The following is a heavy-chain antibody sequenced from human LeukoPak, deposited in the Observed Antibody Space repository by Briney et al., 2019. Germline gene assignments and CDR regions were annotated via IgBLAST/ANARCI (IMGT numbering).Heavy chain of an antibody. D-gene: IGHD4-23*01. CDR1: GYSISSGDY. J-gene: IGHJ4*02. Sequence: SETLSLTCGVSGYSISSGDYWGWLRQPPGKGLEGIGSIYHTGSTHHNPPLESRVTTSVDTSKNHFSLKLSSVTAADTAVYYCARDYGGRFDYWGQGILVTVSS. CDR2: IYHTGST. CDR3: ARDYGGRFDY. V-gene: IGHV4-38-2*02.